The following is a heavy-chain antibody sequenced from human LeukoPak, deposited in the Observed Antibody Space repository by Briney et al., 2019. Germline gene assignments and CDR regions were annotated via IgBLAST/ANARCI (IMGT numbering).Heavy chain of an antibody. Sequence: GGSLRLSCAASGFTFSSYLMSWVRQAPGKGLEWVANIKQDGSEKYYVDSVKGRFTISRDNAKNSLYLQMNSLRAEDTAVYYCARGEYCSSTSCFLSAEYFQHWGQGTLVTVSS. CDR2: IKQDGSEK. CDR1: GFTFSSYL. CDR3: ARGEYCSSTSCFLSAEYFQH. V-gene: IGHV3-7*01. D-gene: IGHD2-2*01. J-gene: IGHJ1*01.